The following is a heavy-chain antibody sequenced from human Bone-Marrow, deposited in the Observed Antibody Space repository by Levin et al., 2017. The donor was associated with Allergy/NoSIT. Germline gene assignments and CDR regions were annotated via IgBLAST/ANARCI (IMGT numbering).Heavy chain of an antibody. CDR3: ARDFRWLVDH. CDR1: GFRFSDYD. V-gene: IGHV3-30*04. Sequence: GGSLRLSCAASGFRFSDYDMHWVRQTPGKGPEWLGYIAKDETTIYYSDFVRGRFTLSRDNSKGTVDLQMNSLRTEDSALYYCARDFRWLVDHWGQGTLVTVSS. D-gene: IGHD5-24*01. CDR2: IAKDETTI. J-gene: IGHJ4*02.